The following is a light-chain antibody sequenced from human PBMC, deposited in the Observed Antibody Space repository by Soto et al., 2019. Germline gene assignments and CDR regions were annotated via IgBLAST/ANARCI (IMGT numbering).Light chain of an antibody. J-gene: IGKJ2*01. CDR3: QQYGSSPPYT. CDR1: QSINNY. Sequence: EIVLTQSPVTLSLSPGERATLSCRASQSINNYLAWYQQKPGQPPRLLIYDASTRATAIPVRFSGSGSGTDVTLTIGSLEPEDSAVYYGQQYGSSPPYTFGQGTKLEIK. CDR2: DAS. V-gene: IGKV3-11*01.